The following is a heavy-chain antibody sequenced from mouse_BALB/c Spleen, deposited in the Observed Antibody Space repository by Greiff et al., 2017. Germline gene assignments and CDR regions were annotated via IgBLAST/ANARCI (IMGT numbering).Heavy chain of an antibody. CDR2: ISSGGSYT. J-gene: IGHJ3*01. CDR3: AREDYYGSWFAY. CDR1: GFTFSSYA. Sequence: EVQLVESGGGLVKPGGSLKLSCAASGFTFSSYAMSWVRQSPEKRLEWVAEISSGGSYTYYPDTVKGRFTISRDNAKNTLYLQMSSLKSEDTAMYYCAREDYYGSWFAYWGQGTLVTVSA. D-gene: IGHD1-1*01. V-gene: IGHV5-9-4*01.